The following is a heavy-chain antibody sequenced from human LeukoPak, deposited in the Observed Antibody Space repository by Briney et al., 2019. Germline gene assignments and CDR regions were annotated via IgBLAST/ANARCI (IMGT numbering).Heavy chain of an antibody. D-gene: IGHD6-19*01. J-gene: IGHJ3*02. Sequence: SETLSLTCTVSGGSICSGSYYWSWIRQPAGKGLEWIGRIYTSGSTNYNPSLKSRVTISVDASKNQFSLKLSSVTAADTAVYYCARVGYSSGWYGAFDIWGQGTMVTVSS. CDR2: IYTSGST. CDR1: GGSICSGSYY. V-gene: IGHV4-61*02. CDR3: ARVGYSSGWYGAFDI.